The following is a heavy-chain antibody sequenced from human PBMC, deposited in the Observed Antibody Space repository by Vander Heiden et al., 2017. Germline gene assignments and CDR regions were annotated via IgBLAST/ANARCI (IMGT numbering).Heavy chain of an antibody. V-gene: IGHV3-7*01. J-gene: IGHJ3*02. CDR1: GFTFSSYW. CDR2: IKQGGGEK. D-gene: IGHD4-17*01. CDR3: ARDSSYGDPLFAFDI. Sequence: EVQLVESGGGLVQPGGSLRISCAASGFTFSSYWMSWVRQAPGKGLEWVANIKQGGGEKYYVDSVKGRFTISRDNAKNSLYLQMNSLRAEDTAVYYCARDSSYGDPLFAFDIWGQGTMVTVSS.